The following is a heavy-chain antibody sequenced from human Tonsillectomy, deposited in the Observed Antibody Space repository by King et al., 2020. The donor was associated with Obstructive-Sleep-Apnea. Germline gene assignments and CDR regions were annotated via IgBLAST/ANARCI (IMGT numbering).Heavy chain of an antibody. V-gene: IGHV4-30-4*01. J-gene: IGHJ5*02. CDR1: GGSISSGDYY. CDR2: IYYSGST. Sequence: VQLQESGPGLVKPSQTLSLTCTVSGGSISSGDYYWSWIRQPPGKCLEWIGYIYYSGSTYYNPSLKSRVTISVNTSKNQFSLKLSSVTAAEPAVYYCAREALWFGELPLNWFDPWGQGTLVTVSS. CDR3: AREALWFGELPLNWFDP. D-gene: IGHD3-10*01.